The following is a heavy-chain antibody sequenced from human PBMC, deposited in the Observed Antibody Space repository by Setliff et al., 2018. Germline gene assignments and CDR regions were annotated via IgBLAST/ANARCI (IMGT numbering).Heavy chain of an antibody. CDR1: GFTFSTYR. J-gene: IGHJ6*03. CDR2: IWDDGDNK. Sequence: GSLRLSCAASGFTFSTYRMHWVRQAPGKGLEWVAVIWDDGDNKYHADSVKGRFTISRDNAKNTLYLQMNSLRAEDTAVYYCARDGGLLQFLEWSRSYMDVWGKGATVTVSS. CDR3: ARDGGLLQFLEWSRSYMDV. D-gene: IGHD3-3*01. V-gene: IGHV3-33*08.